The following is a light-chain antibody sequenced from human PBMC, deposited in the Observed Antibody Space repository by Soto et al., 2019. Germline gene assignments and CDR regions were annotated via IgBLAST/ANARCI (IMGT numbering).Light chain of an antibody. J-gene: IGKJ1*01. CDR3: QQYNNWPQT. V-gene: IGKV3-15*01. Sequence: RVMTKSPVTLSVSPGESVTLSCRASQSVGTNLAWYQQKPGQAPSLLIYGVSTRATGIPTRFSGSGSGRQFTLTISSLQSEDFAVYYCQQYNNWPQTFGQGTKVDIK. CDR1: QSVGTN. CDR2: GVS.